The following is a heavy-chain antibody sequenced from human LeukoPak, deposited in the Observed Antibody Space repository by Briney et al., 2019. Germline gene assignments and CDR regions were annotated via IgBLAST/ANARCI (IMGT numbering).Heavy chain of an antibody. CDR2: ISGSGGST. CDR1: GFTFSTYA. Sequence: GSLRLSCAASGFTFSTYAMSWVRQAPGKGLEWVSAISGSGGSTYYADSVRGRFTISRDNSKNTLYLQMDSLRAEDTAVYYCARGDTYSSSWYGFHYWGQGTLVTVSS. D-gene: IGHD6-13*01. V-gene: IGHV3-23*01. J-gene: IGHJ4*02. CDR3: ARGDTYSSSWYGFHY.